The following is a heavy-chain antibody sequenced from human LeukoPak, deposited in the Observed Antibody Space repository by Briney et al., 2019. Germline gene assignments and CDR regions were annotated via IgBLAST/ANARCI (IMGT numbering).Heavy chain of an antibody. CDR1: GYSITSGYY. V-gene: IGHV4-38-2*01. CDR2: IYHSGST. D-gene: IGHD2-8*01. Sequence: SETLSLTCAVSGYSITSGYYWGWIRQPPGKGLEWIGSIYHSGSTYYNPSLKGRVTISVDTSKNQFSLKLSSVTAADTAVYYCAGIPDVLMVYSHAFDIWGQGTMVTVSS. J-gene: IGHJ3*02. CDR3: AGIPDVLMVYSHAFDI.